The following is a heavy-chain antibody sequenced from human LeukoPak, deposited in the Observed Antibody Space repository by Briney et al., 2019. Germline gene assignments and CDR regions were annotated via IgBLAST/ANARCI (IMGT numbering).Heavy chain of an antibody. V-gene: IGHV3-30*02. CDR3: ATVPARSSLYYYYYYMDV. D-gene: IGHD2-2*01. J-gene: IGHJ6*03. Sequence: PGGSLRLSCAASGFTFSSYGMHWVRQAPGKGLEWVAFIRYDGSNKYYADSVKGRFTISRDNSKNTLYLQMNSLRAEDTAVYYCATVPARSSLYYYYYYMDVWGKGTTVTVSS. CDR2: IRYDGSNK. CDR1: GFTFSSYG.